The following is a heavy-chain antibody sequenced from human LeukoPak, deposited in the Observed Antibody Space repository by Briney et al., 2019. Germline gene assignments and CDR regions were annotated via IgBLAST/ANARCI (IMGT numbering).Heavy chain of an antibody. CDR1: GFTFSSFG. CDR2: ISSNGNDK. D-gene: IGHD3-22*01. J-gene: IGHJ4*02. CDR3: AKAGADDASGYYYYLEY. Sequence: GGSLRLSCAASGFTFSSFGIHWVRQAPGKGLEWVASISSNGNDKFYVDSVEGRFTISRDNSRSTLYLQMDSLRAEDTAVYYCAKAGADDASGYYYYLEYWGQGTLVTVSS. V-gene: IGHV3-30*18.